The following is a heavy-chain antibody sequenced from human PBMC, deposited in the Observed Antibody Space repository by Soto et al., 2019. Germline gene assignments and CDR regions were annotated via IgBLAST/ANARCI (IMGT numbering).Heavy chain of an antibody. J-gene: IGHJ4*02. Sequence: QVQLVESGGGVVQPGRSLRLSCAASGFTFSTYGMHWVRQAPGKGLEWVAVISYDGTNKYYADSVKGRFTISRDNSKNTLYLQMNSLRAEDKAVYYCAKDRDSWYLIDYWGQGTLVTVSA. CDR3: AKDRDSWYLIDY. D-gene: IGHD6-13*01. CDR1: GFTFSTYG. CDR2: ISYDGTNK. V-gene: IGHV3-30*18.